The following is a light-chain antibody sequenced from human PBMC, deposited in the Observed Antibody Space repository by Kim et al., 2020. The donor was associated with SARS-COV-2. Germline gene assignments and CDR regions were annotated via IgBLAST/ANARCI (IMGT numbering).Light chain of an antibody. Sequence: YELTQPPSVSVSPGQTASITCSGDKLGEKYACWYLQKPGQSPVLVIYQDNKRPSGIPERFSGSNSGNTATLTISGTQATDEADYYCQVWDSSTVLFGGG. CDR1: KLGEKY. CDR3: QVWDSSTVL. CDR2: QDN. J-gene: IGLJ2*01. V-gene: IGLV3-1*01.